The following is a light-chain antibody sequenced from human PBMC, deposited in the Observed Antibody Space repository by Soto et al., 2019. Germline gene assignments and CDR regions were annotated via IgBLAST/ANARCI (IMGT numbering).Light chain of an antibody. CDR3: QQYGGSPWT. V-gene: IGKV3-20*01. CDR1: QSVTSSY. CDR2: SAS. J-gene: IGKJ1*01. Sequence: EIVLTQSPGTLPLSPGERATLSCRASQSVTSSYLAWYQQKPGQAPRLLIYSASSRATGIPDRFSGSGSGTDFTLTISRLEPEDFAVYYCQQYGGSPWTFGQGTKVEIQ.